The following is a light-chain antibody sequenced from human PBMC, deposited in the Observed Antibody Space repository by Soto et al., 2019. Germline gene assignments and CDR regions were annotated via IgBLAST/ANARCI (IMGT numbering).Light chain of an antibody. CDR2: AAY. J-gene: IGKJ3*01. CDR3: QKYSSVPV. Sequence: DIQMTQSPTSLSASVGDRVTITCRASQGIRNFVAWYQQKPGKAPKLLIYAAYTLQSGVPSRFSGSGSGTDFTLTLNSLQPEDVATSSCQKYSSVPVFGPGTKVELK. CDR1: QGIRNF. V-gene: IGKV1-27*01.